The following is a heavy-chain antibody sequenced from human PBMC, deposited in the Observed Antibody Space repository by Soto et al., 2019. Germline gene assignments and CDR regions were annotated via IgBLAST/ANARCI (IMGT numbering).Heavy chain of an antibody. CDR1: GFTFSNYT. Sequence: GGSLRLSFAASGFTFSNYTLNWVRQAPGKGLEWVSIISRTSNHIYYADSVKGRFTVSRDNAENSLYLQMNSLRAEDTAVYYCAKDRGRGSPVSGGMDVWGQGTTVTVSS. D-gene: IGHD3-10*01. V-gene: IGHV3-21*01. CDR3: AKDRGRGSPVSGGMDV. CDR2: ISRTSNHI. J-gene: IGHJ6*02.